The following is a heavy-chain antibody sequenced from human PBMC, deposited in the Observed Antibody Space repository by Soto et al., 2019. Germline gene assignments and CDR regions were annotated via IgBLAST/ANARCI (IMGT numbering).Heavy chain of an antibody. CDR2: IIPLFRKP. CDR1: GGTFNSSA. Sequence: QVQLVQSGAEMKEPGSSVKVSCKTSGGTFNSSAISWLRQDPGQGLEWMGGIIPLFRKPEYAQKFQGRVTIAADESTSTAYMELSSLRSEVTAVYYFARYNVRLQVGGNYYYSLDVWGQGTTSTVSS. CDR3: ARYNVRLQVGGNYYYSLDV. J-gene: IGHJ6*02. V-gene: IGHV1-69*12. D-gene: IGHD4-4*01.